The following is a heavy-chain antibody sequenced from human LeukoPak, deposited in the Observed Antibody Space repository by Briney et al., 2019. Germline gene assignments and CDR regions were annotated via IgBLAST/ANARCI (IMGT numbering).Heavy chain of an antibody. V-gene: IGHV4-39*01. J-gene: IGHJ4*02. CDR2: IYYSGSI. D-gene: IGHD3-22*01. CDR1: GGSISSSCYY. Sequence: SETLSLTCTVSGGSISSSCYYWGWLRQPPGKGLEWTGSIYYSGSIYYNPSLKSRVTISVDTSKNQFSLKLSSVTAADTAVYYCARNYDSSGYYYGYYVPPFDYWGQGTLVTVSS. CDR3: ARNYDSSGYYYGYYVPPFDY.